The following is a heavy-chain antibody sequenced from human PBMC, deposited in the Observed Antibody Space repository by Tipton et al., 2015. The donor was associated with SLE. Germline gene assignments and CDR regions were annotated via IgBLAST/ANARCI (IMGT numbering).Heavy chain of an antibody. J-gene: IGHJ4*02. Sequence: SLRLSCAASGFTFSSYSMNWVRQAPGKGLEWVSSISSSSSYIYYADSVKGRFTISRDNSKSSLYLQMNSLRTDGTALYYCARGDSSTSPNCFDYWGQGTLVTVSS. CDR3: ARGDSSTSPNCFDY. V-gene: IGHV3-21*04. CDR1: GFTFSSYS. CDR2: ISSSSSYI. D-gene: IGHD2-2*01.